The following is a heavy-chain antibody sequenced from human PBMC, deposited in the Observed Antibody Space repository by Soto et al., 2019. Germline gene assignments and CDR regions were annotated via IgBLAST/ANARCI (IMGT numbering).Heavy chain of an antibody. CDR3: AKDLVPLGIAAAGRYYYYGMDV. CDR1: GFTFSSYG. V-gene: IGHV3-30*18. Sequence: GGSLRLSCAASGFTFSSYGMHWVRQAPGKGLEWVAVISYDGSNKYYADSVKGRFTISRDNSKNTLYLQMNSLRAEDTAVYYCAKDLVPLGIAAAGRYYYYGMDVWGQGTTVTVSS. CDR2: ISYDGSNK. D-gene: IGHD6-13*01. J-gene: IGHJ6*02.